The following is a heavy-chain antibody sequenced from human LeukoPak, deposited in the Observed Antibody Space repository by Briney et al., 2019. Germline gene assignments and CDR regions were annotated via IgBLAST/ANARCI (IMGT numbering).Heavy chain of an antibody. CDR2: IYYSGST. CDR1: GGSISSSSYY. CDR3: ARDTYYYDSSGYYYVQLFDY. J-gene: IGHJ4*02. V-gene: IGHV4-61*01. D-gene: IGHD3-22*01. Sequence: SETLSLTCTVSGGSISSSSYYWSWIRQPPGKGLEWIGYIYYSGSTNYNPSLKSRVTISVDTSKNQFSLKLSSVTAADTAVYYCARDTYYYDSSGYYYVQLFDYWGQGTLVTVSS.